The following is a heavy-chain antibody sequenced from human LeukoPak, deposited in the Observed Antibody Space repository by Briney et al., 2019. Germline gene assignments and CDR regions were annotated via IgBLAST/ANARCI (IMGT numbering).Heavy chain of an antibody. CDR1: GGTFSSYA. CDR3: ARESPTTVTTDDAFDI. V-gene: IGHV1-69*04. D-gene: IGHD4-17*01. CDR2: IIPILGIA. J-gene: IGHJ3*02. Sequence: ASVKVSCKASGGTFSSYAIRWVRQAPGQGLEWMGRIIPILGIANYAQKFQGRVTITADKSTSTAYMELSSLRSEDTAVYYCARESPTTVTTDDAFDIWGQGTMVTVSS.